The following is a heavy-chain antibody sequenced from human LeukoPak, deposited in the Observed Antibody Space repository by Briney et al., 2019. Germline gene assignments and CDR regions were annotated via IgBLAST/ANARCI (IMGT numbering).Heavy chain of an antibody. V-gene: IGHV3-7*05. J-gene: IGHJ4*02. Sequence: PGGSLRLSCAASGFTFSSYWMSWVRHAPGKGLEWVANIKQDGSEKYYVDSVKGRFTISRDNAKNSLYLQMNSLRAEDTAVYYCARDYDYVWGSYRYWDYWGQGTLATVSS. D-gene: IGHD3-16*02. CDR3: ARDYDYVWGSYRYWDY. CDR2: IKQDGSEK. CDR1: GFTFSSYW.